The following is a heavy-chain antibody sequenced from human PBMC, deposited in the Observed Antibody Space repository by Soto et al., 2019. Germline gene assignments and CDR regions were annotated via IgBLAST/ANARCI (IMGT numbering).Heavy chain of an antibody. CDR3: DRYRIEADLSDFDY. Sequence: PXGSLRLTFAASGFNFGGYALSWVRQAPGKGLDWVGSIRGKAYGVTTENAASLKGRFTISRDDSKSIAYLQMNSLKTEDTAVYYCDRYRIEADLSDFDYWGQGTLVTVS. D-gene: IGHD6-13*01. J-gene: IGHJ4*02. CDR1: GFNFGGYA. CDR2: IRGKAYGVTT. V-gene: IGHV3-49*04.